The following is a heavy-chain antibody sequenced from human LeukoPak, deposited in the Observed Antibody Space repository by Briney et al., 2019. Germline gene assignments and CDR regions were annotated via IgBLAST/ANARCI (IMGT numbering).Heavy chain of an antibody. V-gene: IGHV4-59*01. CDR1: GGSISSYY. CDR3: ARGVVVVAGYYYYYMDV. D-gene: IGHD2-15*01. J-gene: IGHJ6*03. Sequence: SETLSLTCTVSGGSISSYYWSWIRQPPGKGLERIGYIYYSGSTNYNPSLKSRVTISVDTSKNQFSLKLSSVTAADTAVYYCARGVVVVAGYYYYYMDVWGKGTTVTVSS. CDR2: IYYSGST.